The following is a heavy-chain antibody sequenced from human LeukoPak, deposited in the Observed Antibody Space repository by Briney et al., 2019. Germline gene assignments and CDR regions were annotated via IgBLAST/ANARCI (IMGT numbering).Heavy chain of an antibody. CDR2: ITSSSSYI. CDR3: ARHVVAVGFDY. J-gene: IGHJ4*02. V-gene: IGHV3-21*01. Sequence: GGSLRPSCAASEFTFSSYTMNWVRQAPGKGLEWVSSITSSSSYIYYVDSVMGRFTISRDNANNSLYLQMNSLRAEDTAVYYCARHVVAVGFDYWGQGTLVTVSS. D-gene: IGHD3-22*01. CDR1: EFTFSSYT.